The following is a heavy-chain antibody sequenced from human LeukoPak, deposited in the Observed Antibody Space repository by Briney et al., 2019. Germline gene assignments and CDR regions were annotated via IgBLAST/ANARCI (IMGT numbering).Heavy chain of an antibody. CDR3: ARDLYDYGDSLNAFDI. CDR1: GFTFSSYW. V-gene: IGHV3-21*01. CDR2: ISSSSSYI. D-gene: IGHD4-17*01. J-gene: IGHJ3*02. Sequence: PGGSLRLSYAASGFTFSSYWMHWVRQAPGKGLEWVSSISSSSSYIYYADSVKGRFTISRDNAKNSLYLQMNSLRAEDTAVYYCARDLYDYGDSLNAFDIWGQGTMVTVSS.